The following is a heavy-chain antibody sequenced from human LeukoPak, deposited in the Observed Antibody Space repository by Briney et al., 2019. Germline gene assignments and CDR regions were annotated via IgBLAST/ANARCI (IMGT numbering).Heavy chain of an antibody. Sequence: GGSLRLSCAGSGFTFSNYWMNWVRQAPGKGLEWVANVKPGGNEKYYVDSVKGRFTISRDNAKSSLYLQMNSLRAEDTAIYYCFAATTTGDDYWGQGTLVTVSS. CDR2: VKPGGNEK. D-gene: IGHD4-11*01. V-gene: IGHV3-7*05. CDR3: FAATTTGDDY. J-gene: IGHJ4*02. CDR1: GFTFSNYW.